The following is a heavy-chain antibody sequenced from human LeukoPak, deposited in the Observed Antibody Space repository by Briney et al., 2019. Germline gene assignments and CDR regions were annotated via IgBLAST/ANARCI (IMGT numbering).Heavy chain of an antibody. CDR2: ISNDGGGT. D-gene: IGHD3-22*01. CDR1: GFIFINYG. V-gene: IGHV3-23*01. Sequence: GGSLRLSCAASGFIFINYGPVWVRQAPGKGLEWVSAISNDGGGTTYADFVKGRFSVSRDNSKNTLFLQMNSLRAEDTALYYCAKGSSGYFFDLWGQGTLVTVSS. J-gene: IGHJ4*02. CDR3: AKGSSGYFFDL.